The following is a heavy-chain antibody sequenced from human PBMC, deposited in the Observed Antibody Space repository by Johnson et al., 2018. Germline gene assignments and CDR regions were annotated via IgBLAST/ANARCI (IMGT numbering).Heavy chain of an antibody. V-gene: IGHV3-7*01. Sequence: EVQLLESGGGLVQPGGSLRLSCAASGFTFSSYWMSWVRQAPGKGLEWVANIKQAGSEKYYVDSVKGRFTISRDNARTSLYLQMNGLRAEDTAVYYWARDGLYGSGGSCYAGYYYYYMDVWGKGTTVTVAS. CDR1: GFTFSSYW. CDR2: IKQAGSEK. CDR3: ARDGLYGSGGSCYAGYYYYYMDV. J-gene: IGHJ6*03. D-gene: IGHD2-15*01.